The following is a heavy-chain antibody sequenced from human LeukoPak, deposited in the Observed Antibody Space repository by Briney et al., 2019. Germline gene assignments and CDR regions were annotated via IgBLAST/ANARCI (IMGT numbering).Heavy chain of an antibody. D-gene: IGHD3-22*01. V-gene: IGHV1-69*06. J-gene: IGHJ4*02. CDR2: IIPIFGTA. Sequence: ASVKVSCKASGGTFSSYAISWVRQAPGQGLEWMGGIIPIFGTANYAQKFQGRVTITADKSTSTAYMELSSLRSEDTAVYYCAAIPGDSSGYPHWGQGTLVTVSS. CDR3: AAIPGDSSGYPH. CDR1: GGTFSSYA.